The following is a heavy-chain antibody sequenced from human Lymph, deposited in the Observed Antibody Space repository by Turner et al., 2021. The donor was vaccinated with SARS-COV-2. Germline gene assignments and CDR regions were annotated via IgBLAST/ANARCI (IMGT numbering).Heavy chain of an antibody. CDR2: ITFNSSYI. CDR1: GFTFSSYS. J-gene: IGHJ4*02. D-gene: IGHD2-21*02. CDR3: ARGPPDFPYYFDY. V-gene: IGHV3-21*01. Sequence: EVQLVESGGGLVKPGGSLILSFAASGFTFSSYSMNWVRQAPGKGLEWVSSITFNSSYIYYADSVKGRFTITRDNAKNSLYLQMNSLRAEDTAVYYCARGPPDFPYYFDYWGQGTLVTVSS.